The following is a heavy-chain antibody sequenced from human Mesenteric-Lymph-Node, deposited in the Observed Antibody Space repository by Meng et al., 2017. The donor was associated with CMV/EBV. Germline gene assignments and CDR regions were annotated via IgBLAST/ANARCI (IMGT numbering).Heavy chain of an antibody. Sequence: ISGDTVSRNSAAWNWIRQYPSRGLEWLGRTYYRSKWYNDYAVSVKSRITINPDTSKNQFSLQLNSVTPEDTAVYDCTRDSRRYFDLWGRGTLVTVSS. CDR1: GDTVSRNSAA. J-gene: IGHJ2*01. V-gene: IGHV6-1*01. CDR3: TRDSRRYFDL. CDR2: TYYRSKWYN.